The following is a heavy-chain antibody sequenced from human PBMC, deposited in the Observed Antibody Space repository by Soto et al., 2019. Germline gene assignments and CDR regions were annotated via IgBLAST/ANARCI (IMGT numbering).Heavy chain of an antibody. CDR3: ARGGGYYYDFDY. D-gene: IGHD3-22*01. CDR1: GGSISSYY. CDR2: IYYSGST. V-gene: IGHV4-59*01. J-gene: IGHJ4*02. Sequence: PSETLSLTCTVSGGSISSYYWSWIRQPPGKGLEWIGYIYYSGSTNYNPSLKSRVTISVDTSKNQFSLKLSSVTAADTAVYYCARGGGYYYDFDYWGQGTLVTVST.